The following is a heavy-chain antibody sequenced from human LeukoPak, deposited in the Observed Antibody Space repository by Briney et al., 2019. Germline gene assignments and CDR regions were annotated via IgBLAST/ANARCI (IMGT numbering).Heavy chain of an antibody. J-gene: IGHJ4*02. CDR3: ARRSSSSWYPFDY. CDR2: IYPGGSDT. Sequence: GESLKISCKGSGYSFTSYWIGWVRQMPGKGLEWMGIIYPGGSDTRYSPPFQGQVTISADKSISTAYLQWSSLKASDTAMYYCARRSSSSWYPFDYWGQGTLVTVSS. D-gene: IGHD6-13*01. V-gene: IGHV5-51*01. CDR1: GYSFTSYW.